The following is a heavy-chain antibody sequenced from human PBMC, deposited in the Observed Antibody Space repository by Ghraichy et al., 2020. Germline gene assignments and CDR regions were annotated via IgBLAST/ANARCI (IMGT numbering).Heavy chain of an antibody. CDR1: GFTFSSYW. V-gene: IGHV3-74*01. Sequence: GGSLRLSCAASGFTFSSYWMHWVRQAPGKGLVWVSRINSDGSSTSYADSVKGRFTISRDNAKNTLYLQMNSLRAEDTAVYYCARCEYDILTGYYFDYWGQGTLVTVSS. D-gene: IGHD3-9*01. J-gene: IGHJ4*02. CDR3: ARCEYDILTGYYFDY. CDR2: INSDGSST.